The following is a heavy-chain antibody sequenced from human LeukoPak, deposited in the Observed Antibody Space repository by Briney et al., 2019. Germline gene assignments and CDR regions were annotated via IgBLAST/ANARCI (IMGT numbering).Heavy chain of an antibody. J-gene: IGHJ4*02. CDR2: IYYSGST. CDR3: ARRAEFTVYGDYVLDY. Sequence: SETLSLTCTVSGGSISSSSYYWGWIRQPPGKGLEWIGSIYYSGSTYYNPSLKSRVTISVDTSKNQFSLKLSSVTAADTAVYYCARRAEFTVYGDYVLDYWGQGTLVTVSS. CDR1: GGSISSSSYY. V-gene: IGHV4-39*01. D-gene: IGHD4-17*01.